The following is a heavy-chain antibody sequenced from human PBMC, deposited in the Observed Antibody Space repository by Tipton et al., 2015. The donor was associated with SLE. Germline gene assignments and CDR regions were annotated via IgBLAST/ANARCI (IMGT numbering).Heavy chain of an antibody. CDR3: AKASWELLLYYFDY. D-gene: IGHD1-26*01. Sequence: RSLRLSCAASGFTFDDYAMHWVRQAPGKGLEWVSGISWNSGSIGYADSVKGRFTISRDNAKNSLYLQMNSLRAEDTALYYCAKASWELLLYYFDYWGQGTLVTVSS. CDR2: ISWNSGSI. J-gene: IGHJ4*02. CDR1: GFTFDDYA. V-gene: IGHV3-9*01.